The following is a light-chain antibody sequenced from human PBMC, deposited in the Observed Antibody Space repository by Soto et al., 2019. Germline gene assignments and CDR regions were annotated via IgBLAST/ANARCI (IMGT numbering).Light chain of an antibody. J-gene: IGKJ1*01. V-gene: IGKV3-15*01. CDR3: QQYNNWPWT. CDR1: QSISDT. CDR2: GAS. Sequence: EIVMTQSPATLSVSRGGRATLSCRASQSISDTLAGHQQKPGQAPRLLIHGASTRATGFPARFSGSGSGTDFTLTNSSLQSEDFAVYYCQQYNNWPWTFGQGTKVEIK.